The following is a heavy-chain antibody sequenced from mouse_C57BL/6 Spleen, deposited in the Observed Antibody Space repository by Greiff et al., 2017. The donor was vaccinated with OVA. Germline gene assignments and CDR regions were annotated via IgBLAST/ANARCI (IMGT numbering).Heavy chain of an antibody. CDR2: IDPANGNT. V-gene: IGHV14-3*01. D-gene: IGHD1-1*01. Sequence: EVQLQQSVAELVRPGASVKLSCTASGFNIKNTYMHWVKQRPEQGLEWIGRIDPANGNTKYAPKFQGKATITADTSSNTAYLQLSSLTSEDTAIYYCARSPSYYGSSYGYYAMDYWGQGTSVTVSS. CDR3: ARSPSYYGSSYGYYAMDY. J-gene: IGHJ4*01. CDR1: GFNIKNTY.